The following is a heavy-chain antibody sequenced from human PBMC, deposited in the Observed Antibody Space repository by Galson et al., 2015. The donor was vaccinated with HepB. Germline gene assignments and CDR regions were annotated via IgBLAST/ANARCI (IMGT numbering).Heavy chain of an antibody. V-gene: IGHV4-39*01. CDR3: ARRTHRYYYMDV. CDR1: GDSISRSSSY. CDR2: INYSGNT. J-gene: IGHJ6*03. Sequence: ETLSLTCTVSGDSISRSSSYWDWIRQPPGKGLEWIGSINYSGNTYYNSSLKSRVTISVDTSKNQFSLKLSSVTAADTAVFYCARRTHRYYYMDVWGKGATVTVSS.